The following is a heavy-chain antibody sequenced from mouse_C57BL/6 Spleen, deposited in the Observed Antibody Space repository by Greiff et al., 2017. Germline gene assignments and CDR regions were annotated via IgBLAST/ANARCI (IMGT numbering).Heavy chain of an antibody. J-gene: IGHJ4*01. CDR3: ARAPYYSNYSYYAMDD. D-gene: IGHD2-5*01. V-gene: IGHV1-69*01. CDR1: GYTFTSYW. Sequence: QVQLQQPGAELVMPGASVKLSCKASGYTFTSYWMHWVKQRPGQGLEWIGEIDPSDSYTNYNQKFKGKSTLTVDKSSSTAYMQLSSLTSEDSAVYYGARAPYYSNYSYYAMDDWGQGTSVTVSS. CDR2: IDPSDSYT.